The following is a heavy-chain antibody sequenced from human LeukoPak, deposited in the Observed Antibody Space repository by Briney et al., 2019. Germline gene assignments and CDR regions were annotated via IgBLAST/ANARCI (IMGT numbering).Heavy chain of an antibody. D-gene: IGHD5-12*01. Sequence: ASVKVSCKASGDNFSSYVITWVRQAPGQGLEWMGRIIPTLDVANFAQKFKGRVTITADTSTSTAYMELRSLRSDDTAVYYCARWAIVATWAAFDYWGQGTLVTVSS. CDR1: GDNFSSYV. V-gene: IGHV1-69*04. CDR2: IIPTLDVA. J-gene: IGHJ4*02. CDR3: ARWAIVATWAAFDY.